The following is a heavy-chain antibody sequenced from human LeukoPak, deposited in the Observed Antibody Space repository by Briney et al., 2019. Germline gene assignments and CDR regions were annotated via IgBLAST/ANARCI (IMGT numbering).Heavy chain of an antibody. CDR1: GFIFTDYW. Sequence: GGSLRLSCAASGFIFTDYWMNWVRQAPGKGLEWVSVIYSGDKTYYADSVKGRFTISRDNSKNTLYLQMNSLTAEDTAVYYCARDTSGWSLVYAFDIWGQGTMVTVSS. J-gene: IGHJ3*02. V-gene: IGHV3-53*01. D-gene: IGHD6-19*01. CDR3: ARDTSGWSLVYAFDI. CDR2: IYSGDKT.